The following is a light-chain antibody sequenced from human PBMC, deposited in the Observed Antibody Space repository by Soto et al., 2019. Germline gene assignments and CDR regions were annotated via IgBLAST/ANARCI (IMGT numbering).Light chain of an antibody. Sequence: QAVVTQEPSLTVSPGGTVTLTCGSSTGAVTSGHYPYWFQQKPGQAPRTLIYDTTNKHSWTPARFSGSLLGGKAALTLSGAQTEDEDDYYCLISYIAEKVFGNGTKVTVL. V-gene: IGLV7-46*01. J-gene: IGLJ1*01. CDR2: DTT. CDR1: TGAVTSGHY. CDR3: LISYIAEKV.